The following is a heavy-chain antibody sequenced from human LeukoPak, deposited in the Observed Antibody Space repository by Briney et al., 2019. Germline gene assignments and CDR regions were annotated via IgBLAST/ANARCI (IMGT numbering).Heavy chain of an antibody. CDR1: GFTFSSYG. Sequence: PGRSLRLSCAASGFTFSSYGMHWVRQAPGKGLEWVAVISYDGSNKYYADSVKGRFTTSRDNSKNTLYLQMNSLRAEDTAVYYCAKEIAVTDWFDPWGQGTLVTVSS. D-gene: IGHD4-17*01. V-gene: IGHV3-30*18. CDR2: ISYDGSNK. J-gene: IGHJ5*02. CDR3: AKEIAVTDWFDP.